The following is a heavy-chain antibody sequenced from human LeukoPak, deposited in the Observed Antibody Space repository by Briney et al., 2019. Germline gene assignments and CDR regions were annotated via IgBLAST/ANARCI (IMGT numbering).Heavy chain of an antibody. J-gene: IGHJ3*02. CDR1: GGSISNSY. CDR2: IYTTGST. V-gene: IGHV4-4*07. D-gene: IGHD3-22*01. CDR3: ARAYYYDSSGYGIRAFDI. Sequence: PSETLSLTCTVSGGSISNSYWSWIRQPAGKGLEWIGRIYTTGSTNYNPSLKSRVTISVDTSKNQFSLKLSSVTAADTAVYYCARAYYYDSSGYGIRAFDIWGQGTMVTVSS.